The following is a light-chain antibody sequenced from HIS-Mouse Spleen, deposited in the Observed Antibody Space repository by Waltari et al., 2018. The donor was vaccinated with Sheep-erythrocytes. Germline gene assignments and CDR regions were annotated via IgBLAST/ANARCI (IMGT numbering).Light chain of an antibody. J-gene: IGKJ3*01. V-gene: IGKV1-39*01. CDR3: QQSYSTPQFT. CDR1: QSISSY. CDR2: AAS. Sequence: DIQMTQSPSSLSAPVGDRVTITCRASQSISSYLNWYQQKPGKAPKLLIYAASSLQSGVPSRFSGSGSGTDFTLTISSLQPEDFATYYCQQSYSTPQFTFGPGTKVEIK.